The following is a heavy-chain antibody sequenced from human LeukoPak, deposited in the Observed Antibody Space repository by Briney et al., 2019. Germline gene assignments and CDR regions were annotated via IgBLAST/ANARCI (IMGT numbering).Heavy chain of an antibody. CDR2: INHSGNT. D-gene: IGHD2-2*01. Sequence: SETLSLTCGVYGGSFSGYYWSWIRQPPGKGLEWIGEINHSGNTNCNPSLKSRVTISVDTSKNQFSLKLSSVTAADTAVYYCARMARYCGSTICFYNWFDPWGQGTLVTVSS. CDR3: ARMARYCGSTICFYNWFDP. V-gene: IGHV4-34*01. CDR1: GGSFSGYY. J-gene: IGHJ5*02.